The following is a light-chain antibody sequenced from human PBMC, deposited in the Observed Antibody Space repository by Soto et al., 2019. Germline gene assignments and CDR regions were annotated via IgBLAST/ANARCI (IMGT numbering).Light chain of an antibody. CDR1: SSDVGGYNY. J-gene: IGLJ2*01. CDR2: DVS. CDR3: SSYTSSSTVV. V-gene: IGLV2-14*03. Sequence: QSVLTQPASVSGSPGQSITISCTGTSSDVGGYNYVSWYQQHPGKAPKVMIYDVSNRPSGVSNRFSGSKSGNTASLTISGLQAEDEADYYCSSYTSSSTVVFGGGTKLTFL.